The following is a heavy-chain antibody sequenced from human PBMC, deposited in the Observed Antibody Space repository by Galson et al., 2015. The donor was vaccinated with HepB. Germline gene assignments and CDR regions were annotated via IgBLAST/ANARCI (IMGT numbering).Heavy chain of an antibody. J-gene: IGHJ6*03. CDR1: GGIFSIST. V-gene: IGHV1-69*13. CDR3: ARYVDYGDYDDQYYYMDV. CDR2: IIPIFGST. Sequence: SVKVSCKASGGIFSISTITWVRQAPGQGLEWMGGIIPIFGSTNYAQKFQGRVTITADESTNTAYMELNSLRFEDTAVYYCARYVDYGDYDDQYYYMDVWGEGTTVTVSS. D-gene: IGHD4-17*01.